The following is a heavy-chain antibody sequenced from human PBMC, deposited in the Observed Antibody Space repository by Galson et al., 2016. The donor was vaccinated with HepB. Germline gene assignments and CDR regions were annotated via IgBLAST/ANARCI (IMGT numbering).Heavy chain of an antibody. CDR3: ARDRPTDYDVLTGYPGGTQIDI. J-gene: IGHJ4*02. CDR2: VGADNKNP. Sequence: GYTFTSYGISWVRQASGQGLEWMGWVGADNKNPHYAEKFRGRATMTADTSTRTAYMELTHLRSDDTAVYYCARDRPTDYDVLTGYPGGTQIDIWGQGTLVTVSS. CDR1: GYTFTSYG. D-gene: IGHD3-9*01. V-gene: IGHV1-18*01.